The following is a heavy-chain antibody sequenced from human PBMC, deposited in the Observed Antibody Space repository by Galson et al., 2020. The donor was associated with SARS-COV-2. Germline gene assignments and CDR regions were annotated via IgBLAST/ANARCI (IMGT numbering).Heavy chain of an antibody. CDR2: IWYDGSNK. D-gene: IGHD6-19*01. CDR3: ARDGQSSSGWAFDY. J-gene: IGHJ4*02. V-gene: IGHV3-33*01. CDR1: GFTFKSHA. Sequence: GESLKISCAASGFTFKSHAMHWVRQAPGKGLEWVAQIWYDGSNKYYVDSVKGRFTISRDDSENTVYLQMKNLRAEDTAVYYCARDGQSSSGWAFDYWGQGTLGTVSS.